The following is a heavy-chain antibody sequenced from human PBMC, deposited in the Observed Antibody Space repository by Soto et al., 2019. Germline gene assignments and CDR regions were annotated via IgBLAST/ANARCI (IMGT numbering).Heavy chain of an antibody. CDR2: IFYSGDT. CDR1: GGSISNPDYY. D-gene: IGHD4-4*01. Sequence: QVQLQESGPGLVKPSQTLSLTCTVSGGSISNPDYYWNWIRQPPGKGLEWIGSIFYSGDTSYNPSLKSRLNISVDTSKNQSSLSLRSVTASDTAVYFCAREGRLQSLDYWGQGTVVTVSS. J-gene: IGHJ4*02. CDR3: AREGRLQSLDY. V-gene: IGHV4-30-4*01.